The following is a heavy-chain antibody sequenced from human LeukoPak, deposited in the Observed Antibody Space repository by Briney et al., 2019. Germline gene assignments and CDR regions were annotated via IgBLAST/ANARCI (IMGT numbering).Heavy chain of an antibody. CDR1: GGSISSYY. CDR3: ASHGVDIVGAILWFDP. CDR2: IYYSGTT. D-gene: IGHD1-26*01. Sequence: PSETLSPTCTVSGGSISSYYWSWIRQPPGKGLEWIGYIYYSGTTNYNPSLKSRVTISVDTSKNQFSLKLSSVTAADTAVYYCASHGVDIVGAILWFDPWGQGTLVTVSS. V-gene: IGHV4-59*08. J-gene: IGHJ5*02.